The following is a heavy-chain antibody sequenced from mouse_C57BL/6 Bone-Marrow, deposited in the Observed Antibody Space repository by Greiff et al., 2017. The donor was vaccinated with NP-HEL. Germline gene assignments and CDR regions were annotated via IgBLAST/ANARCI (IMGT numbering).Heavy chain of an antibody. Sequence: QVQLQQSGPELVKPGASVKISCKASGYAFSSSWMNWVKQRPGKGLEWIGRIYPGDGDTNYNGKFKGKATLTADKSSSTAYMQLSSLTSEDSAVYFCAPYGYYAMDYWGQGTSVTVSS. CDR2: IYPGDGDT. CDR3: APYGYYAMDY. J-gene: IGHJ4*01. V-gene: IGHV1-82*01. CDR1: GYAFSSSW. D-gene: IGHD1-1*01.